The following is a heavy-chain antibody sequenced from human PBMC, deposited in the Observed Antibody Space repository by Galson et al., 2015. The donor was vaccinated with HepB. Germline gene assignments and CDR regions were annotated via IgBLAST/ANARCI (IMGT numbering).Heavy chain of an antibody. D-gene: IGHD3-22*01. Sequence: SLRLSCAASGFTFSSYAMSWVRQAPGKGLEWVSAISGSGGSTYYADSVKGRFTISRDNSKNTLYLQMNSLRAEDTAVYYCAKVAKGDSSGYYPIPFFGYWGQGTLVTVSS. CDR3: AKVAKGDSSGYYPIPFFGY. V-gene: IGHV3-23*01. CDR2: ISGSGGST. CDR1: GFTFSSYA. J-gene: IGHJ4*02.